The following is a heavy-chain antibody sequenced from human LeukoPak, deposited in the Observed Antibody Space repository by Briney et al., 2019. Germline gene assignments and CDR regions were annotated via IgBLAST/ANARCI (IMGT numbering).Heavy chain of an antibody. D-gene: IGHD3-10*02. CDR2: IYHTGHT. V-gene: IGHV4-59*08. CDR1: GGSVSGYY. J-gene: IGHJ4*02. CDR3: TRHPFMSPFDY. Sequence: SETLSLTCTGSGGSVSGYYWSWIRQPPGGGLEWIGYIYHTGHTHYNASLKGRVTMSMDTSQSQISLRMSSMTAADTAVYYCTRHPFMSPFDYWGQGTLVTVSS.